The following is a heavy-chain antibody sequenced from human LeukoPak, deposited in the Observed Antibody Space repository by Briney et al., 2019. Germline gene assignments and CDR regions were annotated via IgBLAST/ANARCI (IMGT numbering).Heavy chain of an antibody. J-gene: IGHJ5*02. CDR1: GFTFSSYA. CDR3: AREFTNWFDP. Sequence: HPGGSLRLSCAASGFTFSSYAMSWVRQAPGKGLEWVSVIYSGGSTYYADSVKGRFTISRDNSKNTLYLQMNSLRAEDTAVYYCAREFTNWFDPWGQGTLVTVSS. V-gene: IGHV3-66*01. CDR2: IYSGGST.